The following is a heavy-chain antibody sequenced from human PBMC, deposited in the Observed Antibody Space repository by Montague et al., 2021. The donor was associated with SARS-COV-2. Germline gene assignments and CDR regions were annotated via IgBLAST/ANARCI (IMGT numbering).Heavy chain of an antibody. Sequence: SLRLSCAASGFTFSSYWMSWVRQAPGKGLEWVANIKQDGSEKYYVDSVKGRFTISRDNAKNSLYLQMNSLRAEDTAVYYCARDSFVVVPAALNYYYHYGMDVWGQGTTVTVSS. CDR1: GFTFSSYW. CDR2: IKQDGSEK. CDR3: ARDSFVVVPAALNYYYHYGMDV. D-gene: IGHD2-2*01. V-gene: IGHV3-7*01. J-gene: IGHJ6*02.